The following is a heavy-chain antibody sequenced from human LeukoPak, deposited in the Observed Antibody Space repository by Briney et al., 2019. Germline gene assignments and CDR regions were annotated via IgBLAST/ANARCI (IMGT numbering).Heavy chain of an antibody. D-gene: IGHD2-2*01. Sequence: SETLSLTCAVYGGSFSGYYWSWIRQPPGKGLEWIGEINHSGSTNYNPSLKSRVTISVDTSKNQFSLKLSSVTAADTAVYYCARSRRGFDPWGQGTLVTVSS. J-gene: IGHJ5*02. CDR1: GGSFSGYY. CDR2: INHSGST. CDR3: ARSRRGFDP. V-gene: IGHV4-34*01.